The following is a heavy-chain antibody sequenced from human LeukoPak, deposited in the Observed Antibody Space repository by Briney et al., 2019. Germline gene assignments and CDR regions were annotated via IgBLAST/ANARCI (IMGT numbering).Heavy chain of an antibody. CDR1: GFTFSTYW. CDR2: INSDGSTT. CDR3: AREASNWFDP. Sequence: GGSLRLSCAASGFTFSTYWMHWVRQAPGKGLVWVSRINSDGSTTSYADSVKGRFTISRDNAKNMLYLQMNSLRVEDTAVYYCAREASNWFDPWGQGTLVTVSS. J-gene: IGHJ5*02. V-gene: IGHV3-74*01.